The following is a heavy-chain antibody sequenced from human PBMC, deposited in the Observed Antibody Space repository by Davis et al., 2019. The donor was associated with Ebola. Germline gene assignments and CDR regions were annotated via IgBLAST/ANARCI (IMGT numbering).Heavy chain of an antibody. D-gene: IGHD5-18*01. J-gene: IGHJ4*02. CDR3: GRGTATEAFQLN. Sequence: GESLKISCAASGFTFSNHWMHWVRQAPGKGLVWVSRINPDGSTTNYADSVKGRFTISRDNSKYTLYLQMNSMRDEDTAVYYCGRGTATEAFQLNWGQGTLVTVSS. CDR2: INPDGSTT. V-gene: IGHV3-74*01. CDR1: GFTFSNHW.